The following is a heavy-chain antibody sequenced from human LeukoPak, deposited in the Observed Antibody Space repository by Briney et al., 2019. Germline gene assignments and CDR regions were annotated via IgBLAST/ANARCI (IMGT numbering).Heavy chain of an antibody. D-gene: IGHD2-21*02. V-gene: IGHV3-53*01. J-gene: IGHJ5*02. CDR3: ARGMRLRSWFDP. CDR2: IGNTET. CDR1: GFPFETNA. Sequence: SGGSLRLSCATSGFPFETNAMSWVRQAPGKGLEWVATIGNTETFYADSVTGRFTISRDNSKNTLYLQMNSLRAEDTAVYYCARGMRLRSWFDPWGQGTLVTVSS.